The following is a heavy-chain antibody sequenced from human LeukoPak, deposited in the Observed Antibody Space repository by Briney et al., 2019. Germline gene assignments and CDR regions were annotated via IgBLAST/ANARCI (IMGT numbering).Heavy chain of an antibody. D-gene: IGHD4-11*01. V-gene: IGHV3-23*01. J-gene: IGHJ4*02. CDR1: GFTLSSYG. CDR3: AKAGVGSNSNYAYNY. Sequence: GGSLRLSCAASGFTLSSYGMSWVRQAPGKGLEWVSAMSSGGGSTSYADSVKGRFTISRDNSKNTLYLQMNSLRAEDTALYYCAKAGVGSNSNYAYNYWGQGTLVTVSS. CDR2: MSSGGGST.